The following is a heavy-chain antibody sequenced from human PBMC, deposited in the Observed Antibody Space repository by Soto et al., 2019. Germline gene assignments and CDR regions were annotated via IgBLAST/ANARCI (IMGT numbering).Heavy chain of an antibody. V-gene: IGHV3-73*01. Sequence: EVQLVESGGGLVQPGGSLKLSCAASGFTFSGSAMHWVRQASGKGLEWVGRIRSKANSYATAYAASVEGRFTISRDDSKNTAYLQMNSLKTEDTAVYYCTRVVVVPAAIGYYYYMDVWGKGTTVTVSS. CDR3: TRVVVVPAAIGYYYYMDV. CDR2: IRSKANSYAT. D-gene: IGHD2-2*02. CDR1: GFTFSGSA. J-gene: IGHJ6*03.